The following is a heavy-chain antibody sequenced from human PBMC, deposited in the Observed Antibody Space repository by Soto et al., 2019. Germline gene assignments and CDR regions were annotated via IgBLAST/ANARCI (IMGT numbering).Heavy chain of an antibody. D-gene: IGHD5-12*01. CDR1: GGAIISGGYY. J-gene: IGHJ6*02. CDR2: IYYSGST. CDR3: ARDFSGGYDFYYGMDV. V-gene: IGHV4-31*03. Sequence: PSETLSLTCTVSGGAIISGGYYFIWIRQHPWNGLEWIGYIYYSGSTYYNPSLKSRVTISVDTSKNQFSLKLSSVTAADTAVYYCARDFSGGYDFYYGMDVWGQGTTVTVSS.